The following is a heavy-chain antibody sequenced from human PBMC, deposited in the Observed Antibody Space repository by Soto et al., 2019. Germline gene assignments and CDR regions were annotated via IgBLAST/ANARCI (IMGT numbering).Heavy chain of an antibody. CDR1: GFIFSSYE. Sequence: EVQLVESGGGLVQPGGSLRLSCAASGFIFSSYEMNWVRQAPGKGPEWISYIGASGGTKYSADSAKGRFTISRDNAQNSLYLQMNRLRAEDTAVYYCARDCGGDVGQFLCPDGFDLWGQGTMVTVSS. CDR3: ARDCGGDVGQFLCPDGFDL. CDR2: IGASGGTK. D-gene: IGHD3-10*01. J-gene: IGHJ3*01. V-gene: IGHV3-48*03.